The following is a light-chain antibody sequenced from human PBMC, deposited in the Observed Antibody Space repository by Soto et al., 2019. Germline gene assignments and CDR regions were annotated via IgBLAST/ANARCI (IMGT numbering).Light chain of an antibody. CDR3: QQYGSSHLYT. J-gene: IGKJ2*01. Sequence: EIVLTQSPGTLSLSPGERATLSGRASQSVSSSYLAWYQQKPGQAPRLLIYGASSRATGIPDRFSGSGSGTDFTLTISRLEAEDFAVYYCQQYGSSHLYTFGQGTKLEIK. V-gene: IGKV3-20*01. CDR2: GAS. CDR1: QSVSSSY.